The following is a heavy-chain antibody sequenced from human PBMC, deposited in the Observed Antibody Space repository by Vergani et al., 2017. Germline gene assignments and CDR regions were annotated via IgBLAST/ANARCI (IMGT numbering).Heavy chain of an antibody. J-gene: IGHJ6*02. V-gene: IGHV1-69*08. CDR1: GGTFSSYT. D-gene: IGHD3-3*01. CDR2: IIPILGIA. Sequence: QVQLVQSGAEVKKPGSSVKVSCKASGGTFSSYTISWVRQAPGQGLEWMGRIIPILGIANYAQKFQGRVTITADKSTSTAYMELSSLRSEDTAVYYCARDWRIFGVVTDYYYYGMDVWGQGTTVTVSS. CDR3: ARDWRIFGVVTDYYYYGMDV.